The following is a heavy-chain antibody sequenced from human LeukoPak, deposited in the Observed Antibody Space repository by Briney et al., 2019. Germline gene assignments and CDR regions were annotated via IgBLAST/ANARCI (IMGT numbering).Heavy chain of an antibody. D-gene: IGHD5-24*01. V-gene: IGHV3-20*01. Sequence: GGSLRLSCAASGFTFDDYGMSWVRQAPGKALEWLSGTNWNGGSTGYADSVKGRFTISRDNAKNALYLQMNSLRAEDTALYHCARAAADGYNGPFDYWGQGTLVTVSS. CDR3: ARAAADGYNGPFDY. J-gene: IGHJ4*02. CDR2: TNWNGGST. CDR1: GFTFDDYG.